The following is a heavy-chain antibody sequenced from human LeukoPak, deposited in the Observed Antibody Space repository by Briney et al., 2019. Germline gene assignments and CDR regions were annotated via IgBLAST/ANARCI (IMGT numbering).Heavy chain of an antibody. D-gene: IGHD4/OR15-4a*01. Sequence: PWDPLSLTCTLSGLPIRSYYWSCPRHPPEEGLEGLGYLYYSGSTKYHPSLKRRVPISVDPHKNHFSLSNTSWPTAHTSISFWSSGALRVSRGIVVWGQGTPVTVSS. CDR1: GLPIRSYY. V-gene: IGHV4-59*08. J-gene: IGHJ6*02. CDR3: SSGALRVSRGIVV. CDR2: LYYSGST.